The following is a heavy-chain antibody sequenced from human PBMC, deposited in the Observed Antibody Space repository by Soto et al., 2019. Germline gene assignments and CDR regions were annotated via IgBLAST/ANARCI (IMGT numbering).Heavy chain of an antibody. J-gene: IGHJ4*02. CDR3: AKDEDIAAAAYYFDY. CDR1: GFAFSSYG. Sequence: GGSLRLSSAASGFAFSSYGMRWVRQTPGKGLEWVAVISYDGNDKHYADSVKGRFTISRDNSKNTLYMQMNSLRAEDTAVYYCAKDEDIAAAAYYFDYWGQGTLVTVSS. CDR2: ISYDGNDK. V-gene: IGHV3-30*18. D-gene: IGHD6-13*01.